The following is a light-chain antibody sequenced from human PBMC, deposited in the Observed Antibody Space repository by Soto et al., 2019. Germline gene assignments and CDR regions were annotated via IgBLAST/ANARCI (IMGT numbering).Light chain of an antibody. CDR1: SSDVGAYNY. V-gene: IGLV2-11*01. CDR2: DVS. Sequence: QSVLTQPRSVSGSPGQSVTISCTGTSSDVGAYNYVSWYQHHPGKAPKVMIYDVSERPSGVPDRFSGSKSDNKASLTTSGLQAEDEADYYCCSYAGSYSWVFGGGTKVTVL. J-gene: IGLJ3*02. CDR3: CSYAGSYSWV.